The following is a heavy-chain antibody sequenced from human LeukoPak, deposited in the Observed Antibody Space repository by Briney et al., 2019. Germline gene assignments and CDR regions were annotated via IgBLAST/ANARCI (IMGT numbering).Heavy chain of an antibody. CDR3: ARDKGDYDTSGSLFVF. Sequence: GGSLRLSCAASGFTFSRYWMSWVRRVPRKGLEWVANIKQDGSEKYYVDSAKGRFTISRDNAKNSLFLQMNSLRAEDTAVYYCARDKGDYDTSGSLFVFGGQGTLVTVSS. CDR2: IKQDGSEK. D-gene: IGHD3-22*01. J-gene: IGHJ4*02. V-gene: IGHV3-7*03. CDR1: GFTFSRYW.